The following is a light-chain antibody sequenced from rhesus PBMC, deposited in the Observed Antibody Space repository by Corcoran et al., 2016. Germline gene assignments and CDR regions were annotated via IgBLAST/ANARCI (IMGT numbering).Light chain of an antibody. Sequence: DIQMTQSPSSLSASVGDKVTITCHASQGISSWLAWYQQKPGKAPRILIHKASSLQSGGPSRFSGSGSGTDYTLTISSLQSEDFATYYCLQYISSPRTFGQGTKVEI. CDR3: LQYISSPRT. CDR1: QGISSW. V-gene: IGKV1-22*01. J-gene: IGKJ1*01. CDR2: KAS.